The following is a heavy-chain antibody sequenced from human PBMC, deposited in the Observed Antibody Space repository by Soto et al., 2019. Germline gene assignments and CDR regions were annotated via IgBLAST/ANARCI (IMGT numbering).Heavy chain of an antibody. CDR3: ARHKPAVIHPGGWYFDL. CDR2: IYNSGST. CDR1: GGSISTYY. D-gene: IGHD3-10*01. Sequence: QVQLQESGPGLVKPSETLSLTCSVSGGSISTYYWSWIRQSPGKGLEWIGYIYNSGSTNYNPSLKSRVTISVDTSKNQLSVKLSSETAADTAVYYCARHKPAVIHPGGWYFDLWARGTLVTVSS. J-gene: IGHJ2*01. V-gene: IGHV4-59*08.